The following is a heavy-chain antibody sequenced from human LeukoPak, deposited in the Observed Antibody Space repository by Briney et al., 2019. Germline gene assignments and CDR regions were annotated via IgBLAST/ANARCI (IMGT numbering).Heavy chain of an antibody. V-gene: IGHV4-39*01. CDR2: IFYSGST. J-gene: IGHJ3*02. D-gene: IGHD2-21*01. CDR1: GGSVSSSNYY. Sequence: SETLSLTCTVSGGSVSSSNYYWGWIRQPPGKGLEWIGNIFYSGSTNYNPSLKSRVTISVDTSKNQFSLKLSSVTAADTAVYYCASGDEFLDAFNIWGQGTVVTVSS. CDR3: ASGDEFLDAFNI.